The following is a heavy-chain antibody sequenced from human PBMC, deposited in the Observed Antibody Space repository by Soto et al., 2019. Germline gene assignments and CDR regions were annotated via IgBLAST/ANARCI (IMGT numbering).Heavy chain of an antibody. J-gene: IGHJ4*02. CDR2: TYYRSKWYN. V-gene: IGHV6-1*01. Sequence: LSLTCGISGDHVSTNIAGWKWTRQSPSRGLEWLGRTYYRSKWYNDYAVSVKSRITVHPDTSKNQFSLQLKSVTHEDTGVYYWVRKSWNAPPALDFWGQGNQVTVSS. CDR3: VRKSWNAPPALDF. CDR1: GDHVSTNIAG. D-gene: IGHD1-1*01.